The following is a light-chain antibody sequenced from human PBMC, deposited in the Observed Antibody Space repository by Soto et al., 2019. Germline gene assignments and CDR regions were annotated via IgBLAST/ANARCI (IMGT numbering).Light chain of an antibody. Sequence: EIVLTQSPGTLSLSPGERATLSCRVSQSVSITYLAWYQQKPGQAPRLLLYDASSRATGIPDRFSGSGSGTDFTLTISRLEPEDSAVYYCQQYGGSPLYTFGQGTKLEIK. CDR1: QSVSITY. CDR3: QQYGGSPLYT. J-gene: IGKJ2*01. V-gene: IGKV3-20*01. CDR2: DAS.